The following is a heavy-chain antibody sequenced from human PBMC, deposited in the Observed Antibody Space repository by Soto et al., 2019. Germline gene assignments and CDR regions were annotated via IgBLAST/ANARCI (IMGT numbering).Heavy chain of an antibody. V-gene: IGHV3-30-3*01. D-gene: IGHD3-3*01. Sequence: QVQLVESGGGVVQPGRSLRLSCAASGFTFSSYAMHWVRQAPGKGLEWVAVISYDGSNKYYADSVKGRFTISSDNSKNTLYLQMNSLRAEDTAVYYCARDAQGVVNNYFDYWGQGTLVTVSS. CDR3: ARDAQGVVNNYFDY. CDR2: ISYDGSNK. CDR1: GFTFSSYA. J-gene: IGHJ4*02.